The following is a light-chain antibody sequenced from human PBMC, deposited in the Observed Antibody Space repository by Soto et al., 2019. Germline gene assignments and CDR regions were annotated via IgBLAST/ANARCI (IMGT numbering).Light chain of an antibody. CDR1: KLGDKY. CDR3: QAWDSSTGVV. Sequence: SYELTQPPSVSVSPGQTASITCSGDKLGDKYACWYQQKPGQSPVLVMYQDSKRPSGIPERFSGSNSGNTATLTISGTQAMDEADYYCQAWDSSTGVVFGGGTQLTVL. CDR2: QDS. V-gene: IGLV3-1*01. J-gene: IGLJ2*01.